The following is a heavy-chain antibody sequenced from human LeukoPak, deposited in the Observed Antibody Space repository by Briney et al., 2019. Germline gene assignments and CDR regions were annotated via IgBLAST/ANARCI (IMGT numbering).Heavy chain of an antibody. CDR1: GGSISSYY. CDR2: IYTSGST. J-gene: IGHJ3*02. V-gene: IGHV4-4*07. CDR3: ASGDGSSWDLFAFDI. D-gene: IGHD6-13*01. Sequence: PSETLSLTCTVSGGSISSYYWSWIRQPAGKGLEWIGRIYTSGSTNYNPSLTRRVTMSVDTSKNQFSLKLSSVTAADTAVYYCASGDGSSWDLFAFDIWGQGTMVTVSS.